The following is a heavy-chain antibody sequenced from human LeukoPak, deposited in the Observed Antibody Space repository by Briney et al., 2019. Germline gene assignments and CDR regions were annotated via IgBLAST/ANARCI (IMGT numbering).Heavy chain of an antibody. V-gene: IGHV4-39*07. CDR2: IYYTGST. Sequence: PSETLSLTCTVSGGSVSSSTYYWGWVRQPPGKGLEWIGSIYYTGSTYYNPSLKSRVTISLDTSKNQFSLKLGSVTAADTAVYYCASKSWGQGTLVTVSS. CDR1: GGSVSSSTYY. CDR3: ASKS. J-gene: IGHJ5*02.